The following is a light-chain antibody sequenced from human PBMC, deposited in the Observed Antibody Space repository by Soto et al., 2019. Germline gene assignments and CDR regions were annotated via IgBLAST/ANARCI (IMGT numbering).Light chain of an antibody. Sequence: QSVLTQPPSASGTPGQRVTISCSGSSSNIGSHTVNWYQQLPGTAPKLLISSNNQRPSGVPDRVSGSKSGTSASLAISGLQSEDEADYFCAAWDDSLNGYVFGTGTKLTVL. J-gene: IGLJ1*01. CDR1: SSNIGSHT. V-gene: IGLV1-44*01. CDR2: SNN. CDR3: AAWDDSLNGYV.